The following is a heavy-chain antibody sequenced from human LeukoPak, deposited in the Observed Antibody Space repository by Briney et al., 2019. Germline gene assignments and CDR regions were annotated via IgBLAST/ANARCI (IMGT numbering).Heavy chain of an antibody. J-gene: IGHJ4*02. CDR1: GYTFTSYY. Sequence: GASVKVSCKASGYTFTSYYMHWVRQAPGQGLEWMGIINPRGGSATSAQKFQGRVTLTRDTSTSTFYMDLSSLRSQDTAVYYCARDYHGSGSLTIFDSWGQGTLVTVSS. V-gene: IGHV1-46*01. CDR3: ARDYHGSGSLTIFDS. CDR2: INPRGGSA. D-gene: IGHD3-10*01.